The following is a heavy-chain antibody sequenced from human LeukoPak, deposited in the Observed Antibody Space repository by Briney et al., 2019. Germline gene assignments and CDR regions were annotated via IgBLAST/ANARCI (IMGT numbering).Heavy chain of an antibody. D-gene: IGHD6-13*01. CDR2: INPVGGST. CDR1: GFSFISYF. CDR3: ARGAQIAVVGSHVDY. V-gene: IGHV1-46*01. Sequence: GASVKVSCKTSGFSFISYFIHWVRQAPGQGLEWMGKINPVGGSTTYVQRFQGRVTMTRDTSTSTVYMELSSLRFEVTAVYYCARGAQIAVVGSHVDYWGQGSLVTVSS. J-gene: IGHJ4*02.